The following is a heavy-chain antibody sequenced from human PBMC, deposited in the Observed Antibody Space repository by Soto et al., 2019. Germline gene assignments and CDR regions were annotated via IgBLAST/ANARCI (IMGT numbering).Heavy chain of an antibody. J-gene: IGHJ2*01. CDR2: IYSGGST. Sequence: EVQLVESGGGLVQPGGSLRLSCAASGFTVSSNYMSWVRQAPGKGLEWVSVIYSGGSTYYADSVKGRFNISRDNSKNNLYLQMNSLGAEDTAGYYCAREPRTTVKGVRYFDLWGRGTLVTVSS. CDR3: AREPRTTVKGVRYFDL. CDR1: GFTVSSNY. D-gene: IGHD4-17*01. V-gene: IGHV3-66*01.